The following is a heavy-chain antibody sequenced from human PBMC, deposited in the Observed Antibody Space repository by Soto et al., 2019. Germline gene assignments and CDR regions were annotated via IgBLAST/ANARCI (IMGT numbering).Heavy chain of an antibody. Sequence: QVQLVESGGGVVQPGRTLRLSCAASGFTFNTYGMHWVRQAPGKGLEWVAVISFDEKIQYYADSVKGRFTISRDNSKNTMSLQMDSLRPEDTAVYYFAKVAERSMITFGGVIADWGQGTLVTVSS. CDR3: AKVAERSMITFGGVIAD. D-gene: IGHD3-16*02. CDR1: GFTFNTYG. J-gene: IGHJ4*02. CDR2: ISFDEKIQ. V-gene: IGHV3-30*18.